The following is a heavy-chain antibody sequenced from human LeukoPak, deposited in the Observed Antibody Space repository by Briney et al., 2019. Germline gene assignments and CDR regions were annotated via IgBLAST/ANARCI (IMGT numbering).Heavy chain of an antibody. D-gene: IGHD2-2*01. CDR2: IYSGGST. V-gene: IGHV3-23*03. CDR3: AKEAQGCSITSCYFDS. Sequence: GGSLRLSCAASGFTFSGSAMHWVRQASGKGLEWVSVIYSGGSTYYADSVKGRFTISRDNSKNTLFLQTNSLRAEDTAVYYCAKEAQGCSITSCYFDSWGQGTLVTVSS. J-gene: IGHJ4*02. CDR1: GFTFSGSA.